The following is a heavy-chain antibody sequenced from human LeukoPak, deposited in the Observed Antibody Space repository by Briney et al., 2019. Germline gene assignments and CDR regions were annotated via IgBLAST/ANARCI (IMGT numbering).Heavy chain of an antibody. D-gene: IGHD1-26*01. CDR1: GGSISSNNYY. Sequence: SETLSLTCTVSGGSISSNNYYWGWIRQPPGKGLEWIGSIYYSGSTYYNPSLKSRVTISVDTSKNQFSLKLSSVTAADTAVYYCARLPTSGSRPNRYFDYWGQGILVTVSS. V-gene: IGHV4-39*07. CDR2: IYYSGST. J-gene: IGHJ4*02. CDR3: ARLPTSGSRPNRYFDY.